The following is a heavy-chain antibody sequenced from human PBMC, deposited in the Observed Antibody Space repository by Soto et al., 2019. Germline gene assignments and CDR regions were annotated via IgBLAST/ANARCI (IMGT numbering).Heavy chain of an antibody. D-gene: IGHD3-3*01. V-gene: IGHV3-15*01. J-gene: IGHJ6*03. Sequence: PGGSLRLSCAASGFTFSNAWMSWVRQAPGKGLEWVGRIKSKTDGGTTDYAAPVKGRFTISRDDSKNTLYLQMNSLKTEDTAVYYCTTGPCTYYDFWSGYGDTDYYYYMDVWGKGTTVTVSS. CDR2: IKSKTDGGTT. CDR1: GFTFSNAW. CDR3: TTGPCTYYDFWSGYGDTDYYYYMDV.